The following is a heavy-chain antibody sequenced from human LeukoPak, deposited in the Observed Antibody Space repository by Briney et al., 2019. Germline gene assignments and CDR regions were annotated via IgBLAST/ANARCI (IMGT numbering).Heavy chain of an antibody. CDR3: ARDRVALRNQYYFDY. CDR1: GGTFSSYA. V-gene: IGHV1-69*01. Sequence: ASVKVSCKASGGTFSSYAISWVRQAPGQGLEWMGGIIPIFGTANYAQKFQGRVTITADESTSTAYMELSSLRSEDTAVYYCARDRVALRNQYYFDYWGQGTLVSVSS. J-gene: IGHJ4*02. CDR2: IIPIFGTA. D-gene: IGHD2/OR15-2a*01.